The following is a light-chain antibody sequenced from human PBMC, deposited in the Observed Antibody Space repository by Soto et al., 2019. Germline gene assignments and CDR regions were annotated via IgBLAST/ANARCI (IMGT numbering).Light chain of an antibody. CDR3: YELWDWPLIT. CDR1: QSVNIY. V-gene: IGKV3D-15*01. Sequence: IRMKQSPATLSVTPGERATLSCRASQSVNIYLAWYQQKPGQAPRLLIFGASSRATGVPARFRGSGSGTAFIPPISSLVHAEVGVYYCYELWDWPLITFGQGTRLEIK. CDR2: GAS. J-gene: IGKJ5*01.